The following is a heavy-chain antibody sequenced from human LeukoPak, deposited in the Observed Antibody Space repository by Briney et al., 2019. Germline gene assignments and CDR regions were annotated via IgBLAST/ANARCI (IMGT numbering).Heavy chain of an antibody. CDR1: GFTFSSYG. V-gene: IGHV3-33*01. Sequence: PGRSLRLSCAASGFTFSSYGMHWVRQAPGKGLEWVAVIWYDGSNKYYADSVKGRFTISRDNSKNTLYLQMNSLRAEDTAVYYCARDPSLYGYVWGSYPLGYYYYGMDVWGQGTTVTVSS. D-gene: IGHD3-16*01. J-gene: IGHJ6*02. CDR2: IWYDGSNK. CDR3: ARDPSLYGYVWGSYPLGYYYYGMDV.